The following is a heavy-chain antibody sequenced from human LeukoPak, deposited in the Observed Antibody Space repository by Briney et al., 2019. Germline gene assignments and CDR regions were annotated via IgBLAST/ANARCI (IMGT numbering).Heavy chain of an antibody. Sequence: GGTLRLSCAASGFTFSSYGMSWVRQAPGKGLEWVSAISGSGGSTYYADSVKGRFTISRDNSKNTLYLQMNSLRAEDTAVYYCARAYSNYDFYYYYYYMDVWGKGTTVTVSS. J-gene: IGHJ6*03. CDR1: GFTFSSYG. V-gene: IGHV3-23*01. D-gene: IGHD4-11*01. CDR3: ARAYSNYDFYYYYYYMDV. CDR2: ISGSGGST.